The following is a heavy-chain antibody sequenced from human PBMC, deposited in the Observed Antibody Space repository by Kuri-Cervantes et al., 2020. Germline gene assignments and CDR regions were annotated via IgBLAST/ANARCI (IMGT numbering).Heavy chain of an antibody. CDR2: ISWNSGSI. Sequence: GGSLRLSCTASGFTFSSYAMSWVRQAPGKGLEWVSGISWNSGSIGYADSVKGRFTISRDNAKNSLYLQMNSLRAEDTALYYCAKGVGYQVNYFDYWGQGTLVTVSS. CDR3: AKGVGYQVNYFDY. CDR1: GFTFSSYA. J-gene: IGHJ4*02. V-gene: IGHV3-9*01. D-gene: IGHD2-2*01.